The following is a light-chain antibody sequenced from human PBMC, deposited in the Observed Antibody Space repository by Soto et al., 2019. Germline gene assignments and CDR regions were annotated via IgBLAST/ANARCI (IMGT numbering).Light chain of an antibody. CDR1: QSLVNRDGHTY. J-gene: IGKJ3*01. V-gene: IGKV2-24*01. CDR2: EIS. CDR3: LQVAHGPHT. Sequence: DIVMTQTPLFSPVTLGQPASISCRSSQSLVNRDGHTYLSWLQQRPGQPPRLLIYEISKRFSGVPDRFSGSGAGTDFTLQISRVEDDDVGVYYCLQVAHGPHTFGTGTKVAIK.